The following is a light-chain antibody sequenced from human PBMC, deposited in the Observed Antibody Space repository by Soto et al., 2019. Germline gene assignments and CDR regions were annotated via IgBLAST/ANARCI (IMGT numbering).Light chain of an antibody. V-gene: IGLV1-44*01. CDR3: AAWDDNLNGVV. CDR1: SSNIGSNT. J-gene: IGLJ2*01. CDR2: SDN. Sequence: LTQPPSTSGTPGQRVTMSCSGSSSNIGSNTVNWYQQLPGTAPKLLIYSDNYRPSGVPDRFSGSKSGTSASLAISGLQSGDEADYYCAAWDDNLNGVVFGGGTKLTVL.